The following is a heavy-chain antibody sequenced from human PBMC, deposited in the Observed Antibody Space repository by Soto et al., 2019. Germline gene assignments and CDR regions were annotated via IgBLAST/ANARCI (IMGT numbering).Heavy chain of an antibody. Sequence: QTLSLTCAVSGGSISSGGYSWSWIRQPPGKGLEWIGYIYHSGSTYYNPSLKSRVTISVDRSKNQFSLKLSSVTAADTAVYYCARVNYDILTGYYGGMDVWGQGTTVTVSS. V-gene: IGHV4-30-2*01. D-gene: IGHD3-9*01. CDR3: ARVNYDILTGYYGGMDV. J-gene: IGHJ6*02. CDR2: IYHSGST. CDR1: GGSISSGGYS.